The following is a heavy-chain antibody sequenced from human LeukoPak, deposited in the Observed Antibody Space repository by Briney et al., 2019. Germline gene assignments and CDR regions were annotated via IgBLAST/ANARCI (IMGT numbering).Heavy chain of an antibody. V-gene: IGHV1-46*01. CDR2: IKVSGGRT. J-gene: IGHJ4*02. Sequence: ASVKVSCKASGYTFSGFYVHWVRQAPGQGLEWMGIIKVSGGRTEYAQKFQGRVTVTRDMSTSKVYRELNNLRSEDTAVYHYEREPPESYYFDNWGQGTLVTVSS. CDR1: GYTFSGFY. CDR3: EREPPESYYFDN.